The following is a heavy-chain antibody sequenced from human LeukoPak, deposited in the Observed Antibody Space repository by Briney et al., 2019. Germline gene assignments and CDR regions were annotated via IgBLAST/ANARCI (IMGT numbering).Heavy chain of an antibody. CDR2: IYYSGST. J-gene: IGHJ4*02. V-gene: IGHV4-59*01. CDR3: ARGAALPDY. Sequence: PSETLSLTCTVSGGSISSYYWTWIRQPPGKGLEWIGYIYYSGSTNYNPSFKSRVTISIDTSKNQFSLKLSSVTAADTAVYYCARGAALPDYWGQGTLVTVSS. CDR1: GGSISSYY. D-gene: IGHD6-13*01.